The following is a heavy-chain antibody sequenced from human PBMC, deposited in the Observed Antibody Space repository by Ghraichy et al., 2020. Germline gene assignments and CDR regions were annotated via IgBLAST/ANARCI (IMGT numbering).Heavy chain of an antibody. D-gene: IGHD5-18*01. Sequence: GGSLRLSCAVSGFSFNLYGMSWVRRAPGKGLEWVSAISGSGGTTQYADSVKGRFTISRDNSKNTLFLQMNTLRAEDTAVYYCAKRGYGFDYFDYWGQGTLVTVSS. CDR1: GFSFNLYG. V-gene: IGHV3-23*01. J-gene: IGHJ4*02. CDR3: AKRGYGFDYFDY. CDR2: ISGSGGTT.